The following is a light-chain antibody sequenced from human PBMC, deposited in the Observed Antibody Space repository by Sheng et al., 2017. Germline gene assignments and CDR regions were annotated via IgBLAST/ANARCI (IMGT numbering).Light chain of an antibody. Sequence: EIVMTQSPATLSVSPGEGATLSCRASQNINNNLAWYQQKPGQAPRLLIFGASSRGTGIPDRFSGSGSGTDFTLTISRLEPEDFAVYYCQQYGSSPPWTFGQGTKVEIK. CDR1: QNINNN. CDR2: GAS. J-gene: IGKJ1*01. CDR3: QQYGSSPPWT. V-gene: IGKV3-20*01.